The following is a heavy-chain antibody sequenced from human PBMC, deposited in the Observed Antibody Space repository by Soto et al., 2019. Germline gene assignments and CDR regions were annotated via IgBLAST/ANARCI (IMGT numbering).Heavy chain of an antibody. D-gene: IGHD2-2*01. CDR3: ARAPGYCSSTSCYEYYFDY. CDR1: GFTFSSYS. CDR2: ISSSSSYI. J-gene: IGHJ4*02. Sequence: PGGSLRLSCAASGFTFSSYSMNWVRQAPGKGLEWVSSISSSSSYIYYADSVKGRFTISRDNAKNSLYLQMNSLRAEDTALYYCARAPGYCSSTSCYEYYFDYWGQGTLVTVSS. V-gene: IGHV3-21*01.